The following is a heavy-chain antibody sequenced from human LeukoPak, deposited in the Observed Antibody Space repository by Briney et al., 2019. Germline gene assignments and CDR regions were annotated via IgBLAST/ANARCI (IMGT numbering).Heavy chain of an antibody. CDR1: GGSISSYY. CDR3: ARAIAVAGGLYFQH. J-gene: IGHJ1*01. Sequence: SETLSLTCTVSGGSISSYYWSWIRQPPGKGLEWFGYIYYSGSTNYNPSLKSRVTISVDTSKNQFSLKLSSVTAADTAVYYCARAIAVAGGLYFQHWGQGTLVTVSS. V-gene: IGHV4-59*01. CDR2: IYYSGST. D-gene: IGHD6-19*01.